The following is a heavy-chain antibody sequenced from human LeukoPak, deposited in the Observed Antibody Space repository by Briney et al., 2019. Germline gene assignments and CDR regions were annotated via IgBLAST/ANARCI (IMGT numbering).Heavy chain of an antibody. CDR3: AKGYSSSSQGSKVGYFDY. J-gene: IGHJ4*02. Sequence: PGGSLRLSCAASGFTFDDYAMHWVRQAPGKGLEWVSGICWNRGSIGYADSVKGRFTISRDNAKNSLYLQMNSLRAEDTALYYCAKGYSSSSQGSKVGYFDYWGQGTLVTVSS. CDR2: ICWNRGSI. CDR1: GFTFDDYA. D-gene: IGHD6-6*01. V-gene: IGHV3-9*01.